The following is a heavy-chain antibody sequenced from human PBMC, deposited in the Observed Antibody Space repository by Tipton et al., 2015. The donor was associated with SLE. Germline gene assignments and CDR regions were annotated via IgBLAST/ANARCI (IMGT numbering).Heavy chain of an antibody. CDR2: IYRSGST. J-gene: IGHJ4*02. V-gene: IGHV4-61*02. CDR1: GVSTSSGGYF. CDR3: AREGDRDYFDF. Sequence: TLSLTCTVSGVSTSSGGYFWNWIRHYPGKGLEWIGRIYRSGSTDYNTSLKSRVTMSVDTSRNRFSLKLTSVTAADAAVYYCAREGDRDYFDFWGQGILVTVSS. D-gene: IGHD2-21*02.